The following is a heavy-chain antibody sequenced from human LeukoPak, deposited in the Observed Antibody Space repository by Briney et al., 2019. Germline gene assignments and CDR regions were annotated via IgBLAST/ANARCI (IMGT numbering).Heavy chain of an antibody. CDR1: GGSISGYSYY. V-gene: IGHV4-39*01. CDR2: IYQSGST. Sequence: KPSETLSLTCTVSGGSISGYSYYWGWIRQPPGKGLEWIGSIYQSGSTNYNPSLESRVTISVDTSKNQFSLKLTSVTAADTAVYYCARHLYFYDSPFDYWGQGTLVTVSS. J-gene: IGHJ4*02. CDR3: ARHLYFYDSPFDY. D-gene: IGHD3-22*01.